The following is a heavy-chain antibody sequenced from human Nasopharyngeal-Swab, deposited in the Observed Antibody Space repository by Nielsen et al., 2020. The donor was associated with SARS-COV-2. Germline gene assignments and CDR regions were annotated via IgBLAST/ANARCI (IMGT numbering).Heavy chain of an antibody. J-gene: IGHJ6*02. D-gene: IGHD6-13*01. CDR3: GRGGSSSWYGYYYYGMDV. Sequence: GSLRLSCAVYGGSFSGYYWSWIRQPPGKGLEWIGEINHSGSTNYNPSLKSRVTISVDTSKNQFSLKLSSVTAADTAVYYCGRGGSSSWYGYYYYGMDVWGQGTTVTVSS. CDR2: INHSGST. CDR1: GGSFSGYY. V-gene: IGHV4-34*01.